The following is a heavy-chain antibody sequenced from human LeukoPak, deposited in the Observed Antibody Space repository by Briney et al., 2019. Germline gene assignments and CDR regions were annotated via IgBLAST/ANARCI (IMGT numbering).Heavy chain of an antibody. Sequence: SVKVSCKASGGTFSSYAISWVRQAPGQGLEWMGGIIPIFGTANYAQKFQGRVTITADESTSTAYMELSSLRSEDTAVYYRARGIAARASHYYYYYYMDVWGKGTTVTVSS. CDR3: ARGIAARASHYYYYYYMDV. D-gene: IGHD6-6*01. CDR2: IIPIFGTA. J-gene: IGHJ6*03. CDR1: GGTFSSYA. V-gene: IGHV1-69*01.